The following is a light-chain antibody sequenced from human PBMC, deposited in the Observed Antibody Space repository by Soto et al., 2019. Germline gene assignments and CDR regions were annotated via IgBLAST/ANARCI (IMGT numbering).Light chain of an antibody. CDR3: QHHNSYSEA. J-gene: IGKJ1*01. CDR2: KAS. CDR1: QTISSW. V-gene: IGKV1-5*03. Sequence: DIQMTQSPSTLSGSVGDRVTITCRASQTISSWLAWYQQKPGKAPKLLSYKASTLKSGVPSRFSGSGSGTEFTLTISILQPDDFATYYLQHHNSYSEAFGQGTKEELK.